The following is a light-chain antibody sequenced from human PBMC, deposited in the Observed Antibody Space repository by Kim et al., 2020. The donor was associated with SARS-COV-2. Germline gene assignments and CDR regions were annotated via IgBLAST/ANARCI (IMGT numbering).Light chain of an antibody. CDR3: AAWDASLNGWV. Sequence: QRVNIACSGSRANIGDNAVSWFQQLPGKAPKLLIYYDDLLPSGVSDRFSGSKSGTSASLAISGLQSEDEADYYCAAWDASLNGWVFGGGTQLTVL. CDR2: YDD. CDR1: RANIGDNA. J-gene: IGLJ3*02. V-gene: IGLV1-36*01.